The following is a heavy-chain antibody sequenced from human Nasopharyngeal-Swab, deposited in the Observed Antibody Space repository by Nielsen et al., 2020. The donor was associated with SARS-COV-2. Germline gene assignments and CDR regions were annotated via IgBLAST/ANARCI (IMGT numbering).Heavy chain of an antibody. CDR2: IYYSGST. J-gene: IGHJ2*01. CDR1: GGSVSSGSYY. V-gene: IGHV4-61*01. Sequence: GSLRLSCTVSGGSVSSGSYYWSWIRQPPGKGLEWIGYIYYSGSTNYNPSLKSRVTISVDTSNNQFSLKVRSVTATDTAVYYCARRGLAVADFDLWGRGTLVTVSS. D-gene: IGHD6-19*01. CDR3: ARRGLAVADFDL.